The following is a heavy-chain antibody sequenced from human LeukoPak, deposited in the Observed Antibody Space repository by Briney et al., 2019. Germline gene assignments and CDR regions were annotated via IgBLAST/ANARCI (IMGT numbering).Heavy chain of an antibody. Sequence: PSETLSLTCAVSGGSISSGGYSWSWIRQPPGKGLEWIGNIYHSGSTHYNPSLRSRVIISVDTSKNQFSLKVNSVTAADTAVYYCARVSGSYRNYWFDPWGQGTLVTVSS. V-gene: IGHV4-30-4*07. J-gene: IGHJ5*02. D-gene: IGHD1-26*01. CDR3: ARVSGSYRNYWFDP. CDR1: GGSISSGGYS. CDR2: IYHSGST.